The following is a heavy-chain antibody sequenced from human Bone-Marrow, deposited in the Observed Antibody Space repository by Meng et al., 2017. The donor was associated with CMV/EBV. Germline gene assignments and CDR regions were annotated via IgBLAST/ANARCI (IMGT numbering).Heavy chain of an antibody. CDR3: ARGDWEYCSSTSCSRNWFDP. CDR1: FIGYH. D-gene: IGHD2-2*01. V-gene: IGHV4-34*01. J-gene: IGHJ5*02. CDR2: INHSGRT. Sequence: FIGYHWSWIRQPPGKGREWIGEINHSGRTDYHPSLKSRVTISVDTAKPQISLKLSSVTAADTAVYYCARGDWEYCSSTSCSRNWFDPWGQGTLVTVSS.